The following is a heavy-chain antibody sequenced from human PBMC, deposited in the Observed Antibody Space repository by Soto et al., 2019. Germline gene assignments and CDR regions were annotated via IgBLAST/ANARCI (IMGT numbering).Heavy chain of an antibody. J-gene: IGHJ4*02. D-gene: IGHD3-3*01. CDR3: AHRVLRTVFGLVTTTAIYFDF. CDR2: IYWDDDK. V-gene: IGHV2-5*02. CDR1: GFSLTTSGVG. Sequence: QITLNESGPTQVKPRQTLTLTCTFSGFSLTTSGVGVGWIRQSPGKAPEWLALIYWDDDKRNSPSLKSRLTITTDTSKNHVVLTMADLDPAATATYYCAHRVLRTVFGLVTTTAIYFDFWGQGTPVAVSS.